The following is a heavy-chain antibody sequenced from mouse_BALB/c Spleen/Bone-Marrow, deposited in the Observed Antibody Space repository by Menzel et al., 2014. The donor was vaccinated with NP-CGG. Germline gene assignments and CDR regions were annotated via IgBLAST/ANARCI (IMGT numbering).Heavy chain of an antibody. Sequence: QVQLKQSGAELVKPGASVKLSCKASGYTFTSYWMHWVKQRPGQGLEWIGEINPSNGRADYNEKFRSKATLTVDRSSSTAYMQHSSLTSEDAAFYYWERGGGYEGFAYWGKGPLVTVSA. CDR2: INPSNGRA. CDR1: GYTFTSYW. CDR3: ERGGGYEGFAY. V-gene: IGHV1S81*02. J-gene: IGHJ3*01. D-gene: IGHD2-2*01.